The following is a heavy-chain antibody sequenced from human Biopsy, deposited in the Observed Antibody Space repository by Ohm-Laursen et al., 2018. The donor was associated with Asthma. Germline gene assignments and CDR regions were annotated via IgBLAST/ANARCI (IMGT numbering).Heavy chain of an antibody. CDR1: GFTFGDYW. Sequence: SLRLSCAASGFTFGDYWMSWVRQVPGQGLEWVANIKHDGSEKSHVDSLKGRFTISRDNAKNSLYLQMNSLRAEDTAVYYCARTFHFWSPYHAEHYQLWGQGTLVTVSS. CDR3: ARTFHFWSPYHAEHYQL. V-gene: IGHV3-7*01. J-gene: IGHJ1*01. CDR2: IKHDGSEK. D-gene: IGHD3-3*02.